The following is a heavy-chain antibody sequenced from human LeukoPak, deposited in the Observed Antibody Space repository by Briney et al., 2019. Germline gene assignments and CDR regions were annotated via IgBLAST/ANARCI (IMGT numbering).Heavy chain of an antibody. D-gene: IGHD7-27*01. CDR1: GGSISSYY. CDR2: IYYSGST. CDR3: ARENLNWGSPFFDY. Sequence: SETLSLTCTVSGGSISSYYWSWIRQPPGKGLEWIGYIYYSGSTNYNPSLKSRVTISVDTSKNQFSLKLSSVTAADTAVYYCARENLNWGSPFFDYWGQGTLVTVSS. J-gene: IGHJ4*02. V-gene: IGHV4-59*01.